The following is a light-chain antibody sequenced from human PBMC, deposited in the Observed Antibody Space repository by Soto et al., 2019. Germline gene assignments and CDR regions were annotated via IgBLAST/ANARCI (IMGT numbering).Light chain of an antibody. CDR2: GAS. V-gene: IGKV3-20*01. Sequence: EIVLTQSPGTLSLSPGERATLSCRARQSVSSSYLAWYQQKPGQAPRLLIYGASSRATGIPDRFSGSGSGTDFTRTISRLEPEDLAVYYCQQHGNSPLTFGGGTKVEIK. J-gene: IGKJ4*01. CDR1: QSVSSSY. CDR3: QQHGNSPLT.